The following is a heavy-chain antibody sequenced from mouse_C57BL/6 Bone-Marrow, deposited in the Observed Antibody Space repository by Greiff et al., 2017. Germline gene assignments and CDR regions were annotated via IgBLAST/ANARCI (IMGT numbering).Heavy chain of an antibody. V-gene: IGHV1-64*01. Sequence: QVQLQQPGAELVKPGASVKLSCKASGYTFTSYWMHWVQQRPGKGLEWIGMINPNSGSTNYNEKLKSKATLTVDKSSSTAYMQLRSLTSEDSAVYYCARRVTTGGMDYWGQGTAVTVSS. J-gene: IGHJ4*01. D-gene: IGHD2-2*01. CDR3: ARRVTTGGMDY. CDR1: GYTFTSYW. CDR2: INPNSGST.